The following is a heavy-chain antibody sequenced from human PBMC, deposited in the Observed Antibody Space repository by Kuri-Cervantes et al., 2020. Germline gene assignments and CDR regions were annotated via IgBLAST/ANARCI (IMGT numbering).Heavy chain of an antibody. D-gene: IGHD6-13*01. Sequence: GESLKISCAASGFTFSSYWMHWVRQAPGKGLVWVSHINSDGSSTSYADSVKGRFTISRDNAKNSLYLQMNSLRDEDTAVYYCARGTIAAAGLPTYYYFDHWGQGTLVTVSS. V-gene: IGHV3-74*01. J-gene: IGHJ4*02. CDR3: ARGTIAAAGLPTYYYFDH. CDR2: INSDGSST. CDR1: GFTFSSYW.